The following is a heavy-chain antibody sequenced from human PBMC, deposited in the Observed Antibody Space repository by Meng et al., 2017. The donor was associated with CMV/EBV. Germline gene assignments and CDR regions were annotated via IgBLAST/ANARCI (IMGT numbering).Heavy chain of an antibody. CDR3: ARDAVEMATIFVDF. CDR2: ISSSGSTI. Sequence: QAQLVESGGGLVKPGGSLRLSCASSGFTFSDYYMSWIRQAPGKGLEWVSYISSSGSTIYYADSVKGRFTISRNNAKNSLYLQMNSLRAEDTAVYYCARDAVEMATIFVDFWGQGTLVTVSS. V-gene: IGHV3-11*01. CDR1: GFTFSDYY. J-gene: IGHJ4*02. D-gene: IGHD5-24*01.